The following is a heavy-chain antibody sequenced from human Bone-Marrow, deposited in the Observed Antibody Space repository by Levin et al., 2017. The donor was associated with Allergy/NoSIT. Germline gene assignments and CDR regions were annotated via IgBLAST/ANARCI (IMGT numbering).Heavy chain of an antibody. CDR2: IRSNAHGGTT. CDR1: GFTFGDYA. D-gene: IGHD6-13*01. V-gene: IGHV3-49*03. CDR3: TRVLVAAGPRLDY. Sequence: GESLKISCTVSGFTFGDYAMKWFRQAPGKGLEWVSFIRSNAHGGTTEYAASVKGRFTMSRDDSKSIAYLQMNSLKTEDTAVYFCTRVLVAAGPRLDYWGQGTLVTVSS. J-gene: IGHJ4*02.